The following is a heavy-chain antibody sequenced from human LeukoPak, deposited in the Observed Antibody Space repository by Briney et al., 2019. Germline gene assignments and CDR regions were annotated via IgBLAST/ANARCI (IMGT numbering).Heavy chain of an antibody. CDR3: AKGSWGAAAIFDY. CDR2: ISGSGGST. V-gene: IGHV3-23*01. Sequence: GGSLRLSCAASGFTVSSTYMSWVRQAPGKGLEWVSAISGSGGSTYYADSVKGRFTISRDNSKNTLYLQMNSLRAEDTAVYYCAKGSWGAAAIFDYWGQGTLVTVSS. J-gene: IGHJ4*02. CDR1: GFTVSSTY. D-gene: IGHD6-13*01.